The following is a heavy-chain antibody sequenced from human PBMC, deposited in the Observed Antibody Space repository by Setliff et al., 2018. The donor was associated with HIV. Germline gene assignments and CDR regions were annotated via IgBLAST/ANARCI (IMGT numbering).Heavy chain of an antibody. CDR2: INHTGST. CDR3: ARGGAVSADFDS. D-gene: IGHD3-16*01. Sequence: SETLSLTCAVYGGSFSGHYWSWLRQPPGKGLEWIGEINHTGSTNYNPSLKSRVTISVDTSKNQFSLSLNSVTAADTAVYFCARGGAVSADFDSWGQGTLVTVS. CDR1: GGSFSGHY. V-gene: IGHV4-34*01. J-gene: IGHJ5*01.